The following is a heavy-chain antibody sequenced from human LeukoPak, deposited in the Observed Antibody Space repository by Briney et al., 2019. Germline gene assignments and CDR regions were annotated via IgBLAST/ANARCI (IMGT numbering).Heavy chain of an antibody. CDR3: AKATTASPRNFDF. Sequence: GWSLRLSCEASGFTFSSYAMSWARQAPGRGLEWVSSFSTSGAGTYYADSVKGRFTISRDNSKNTLYLQMSSMRAEDTAVYYCAKATTASPRNFDFWGQGTLVTVSP. CDR2: FSTSGAGT. V-gene: IGHV3-23*01. J-gene: IGHJ4*02. D-gene: IGHD2-21*02. CDR1: GFTFSSYA.